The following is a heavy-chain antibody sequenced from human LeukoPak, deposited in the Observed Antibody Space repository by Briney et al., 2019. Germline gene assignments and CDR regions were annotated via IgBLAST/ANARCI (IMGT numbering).Heavy chain of an antibody. J-gene: IGHJ4*02. Sequence: GASVKVSCKASGYTFTGYYMHWVRQAPGQGLEWMGWINPNSGGTNYAQKFQGRVTMTRDTSISTAYMELSRLRSDDTAVYYCARVSSSGYYSPFDYWGQGTLVTVSS. CDR1: GYTFTGYY. CDR2: INPNSGGT. CDR3: ARVSSSGYYSPFDY. V-gene: IGHV1-2*02. D-gene: IGHD3-22*01.